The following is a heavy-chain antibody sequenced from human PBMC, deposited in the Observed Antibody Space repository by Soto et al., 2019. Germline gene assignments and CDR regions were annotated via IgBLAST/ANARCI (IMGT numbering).Heavy chain of an antibody. Sequence: PSETLSLTCAVSGGSISPYYWAWIRQHPGKGPEWIGNIYYNGTTTYSPSLESRLTISLDPSKNQFSLTLKSVTAVVMVVYYCTRDAPLWFGELSHWGQGTLVTVSS. J-gene: IGHJ4*02. V-gene: IGHV4-31*11. CDR2: IYYNGTT. CDR1: GGSISPYY. D-gene: IGHD3-10*01. CDR3: TRDAPLWFGELSH.